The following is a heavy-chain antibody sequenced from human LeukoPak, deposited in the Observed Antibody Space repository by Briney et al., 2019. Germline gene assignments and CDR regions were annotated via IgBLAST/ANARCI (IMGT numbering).Heavy chain of an antibody. J-gene: IGHJ5*02. CDR1: GDTFSNYA. D-gene: IGHD1-1*01. CDR3: ARERMETLPNCFDP. CDR2: IIPLFDTA. V-gene: IGHV1-69*06. Sequence: SVKVSCKASGDTFSNYAISWVRQAPGQGLEWVGRIIPLFDTADYAQKFQGRVTITADKSTSTVHMQLSSLRSEDTAIYYCARERMETLPNCFDPWGQGTLVTVSS.